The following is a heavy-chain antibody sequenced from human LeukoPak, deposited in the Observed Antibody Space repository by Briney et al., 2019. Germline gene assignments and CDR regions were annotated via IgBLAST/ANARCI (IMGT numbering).Heavy chain of an antibody. CDR2: ISSSSSYI. Sequence: GGSLRPSCAASGFTFSSYSMNWVRQAPGKGLEWVSSISSSSSYIYYADSVKGRFTISRDNAKNSLYLQMNSLRAEDTAVYYCARAYYNEYCTNGVCSGPLYYYYYMDVWGKGTTVTVSS. CDR1: GFTFSSYS. CDR3: ARAYYNEYCTNGVCSGPLYYYYYMDV. D-gene: IGHD2-8*01. J-gene: IGHJ6*03. V-gene: IGHV3-21*01.